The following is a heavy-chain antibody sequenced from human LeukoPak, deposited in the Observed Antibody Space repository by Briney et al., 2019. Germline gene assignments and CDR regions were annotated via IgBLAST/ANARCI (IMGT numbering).Heavy chain of an antibody. D-gene: IGHD6-19*01. CDR2: ISYDGSNK. J-gene: IGHJ4*02. CDR3: AKDRDSSGWRYFDY. Sequence: TGGSLRLSCAASGFTFSSYAMHWVRQAPGKGLEWVAVISYDGSNKYYPDSVKGRFTISRDNSKDTLYLQMNSLRPEDTAVYSCAKDRDSSGWRYFDYWGQGTLVTVSS. V-gene: IGHV3-30-3*01. CDR1: GFTFSSYA.